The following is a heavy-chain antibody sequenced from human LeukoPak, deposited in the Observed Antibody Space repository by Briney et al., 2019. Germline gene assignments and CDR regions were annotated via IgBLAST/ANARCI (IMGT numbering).Heavy chain of an antibody. J-gene: IGHJ4*02. Sequence: GGSLRLSCAASGFTFSNYAMNWVRQAPGKGLEWVSTITGSGGSTYYVDSVKGRFTISRDNSKNTLYLQMNSLRAEDTAVYYCAKNSYGLLDYWGQGTLVTVSS. CDR2: ITGSGGST. CDR3: AKNSYGLLDY. D-gene: IGHD5-18*01. CDR1: GFTFSNYA. V-gene: IGHV3-23*01.